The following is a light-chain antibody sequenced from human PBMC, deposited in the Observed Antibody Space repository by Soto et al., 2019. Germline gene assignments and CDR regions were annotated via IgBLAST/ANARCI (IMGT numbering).Light chain of an antibody. J-gene: IGKJ1*01. CDR1: QSIKSW. Sequence: DIQMSELPSTLYASLGDRVNITFRASQSIKSWLAWYRQKQGKAPKXXIYEASSLESGVPSRFGGSASGTEVTLTISSLQTDDFATYYCQQYNTYSWTFGQGTKVDIK. CDR3: QQYNTYSWT. CDR2: EAS. V-gene: IGKV1-5*03.